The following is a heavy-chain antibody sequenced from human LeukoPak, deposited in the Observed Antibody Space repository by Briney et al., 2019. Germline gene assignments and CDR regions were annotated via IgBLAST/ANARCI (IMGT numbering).Heavy chain of an antibody. V-gene: IGHV3-48*01. CDR1: GFTFSSYS. D-gene: IGHD4-17*01. CDR2: ITFSSSII. CDR3: ARDRLHYGEYEKTFDY. J-gene: IGHJ4*02. Sequence: GGSLRLSCAASGFTFSSYSMNWVRQAPGKGLEGVSYITFSSSIIYYADSVKGRFTISRDNAKNSLYLQMNSLRAEDTAVYYCARDRLHYGEYEKTFDYWGQGTLVSVSS.